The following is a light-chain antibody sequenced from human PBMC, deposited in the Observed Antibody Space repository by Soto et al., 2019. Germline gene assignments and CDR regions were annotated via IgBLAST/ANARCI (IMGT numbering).Light chain of an antibody. CDR2: GNN. V-gene: IGLV1-40*01. Sequence: QLVLTQPPSVSGAPGQRVTISCTGSSSNIGAGYDVHWYQQLPGTAPKLLIYGNNNRPSGVPDRFSGSKSDTSASLDITGLQAEDEADYYCQSYDSSLSGSRVFGGGTKLTVL. J-gene: IGLJ3*02. CDR1: SSNIGAGYD. CDR3: QSYDSSLSGSRV.